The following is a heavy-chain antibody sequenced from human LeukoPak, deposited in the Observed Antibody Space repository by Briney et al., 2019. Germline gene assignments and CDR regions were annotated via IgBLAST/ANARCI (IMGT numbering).Heavy chain of an antibody. V-gene: IGHV1-8*01. D-gene: IGHD3-3*01. J-gene: IGHJ5*02. Sequence: GASVKVSCKASGYTFTSYDINWVRQATGQGLEWMGWMNPNSGNTGYAQKFQGRVTMTRNTSISTAYMELSSLRSEDTAVYYCARIHYFWSGSQNWFDPWGQGTLVTVSS. CDR2: MNPNSGNT. CDR3: ARIHYFWSGSQNWFDP. CDR1: GYTFTSYD.